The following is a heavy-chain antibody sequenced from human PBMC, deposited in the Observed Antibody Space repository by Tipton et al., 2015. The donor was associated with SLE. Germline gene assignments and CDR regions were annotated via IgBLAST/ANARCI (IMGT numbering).Heavy chain of an antibody. Sequence: TLSLTCTVSGGSFATTDYYWGWIRQPPGKGLEWIGRIYYSGSTYYNPSLKSRVTISGDTSKNQFSLDLTSVTAADTAVYYCARGVSGTVGEQWGQGTLVTVSS. CDR3: ARGVSGTVGEQ. D-gene: IGHD5-12*01. CDR2: IYYSGST. J-gene: IGHJ1*01. CDR1: GGSFATTDYY. V-gene: IGHV4-39*07.